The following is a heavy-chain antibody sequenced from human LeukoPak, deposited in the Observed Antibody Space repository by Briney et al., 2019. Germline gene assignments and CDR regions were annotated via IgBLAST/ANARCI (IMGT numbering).Heavy chain of an antibody. V-gene: IGHV3-30*04. D-gene: IGHD6-19*01. CDR1: GFTFSSYA. CDR2: ISYDGSNK. J-gene: IGHJ3*02. CDR3: ARESSGWYDDAFDI. Sequence: GRSLRLSCAASGFTFSSYAMHWVRQAPGKGLEWVAVISYDGSNKYYADSVKARFTISRDNSKNTLYLQMNSQRAEDTAVYYCARESSGWYDDAFDIWGQGTMVTVSS.